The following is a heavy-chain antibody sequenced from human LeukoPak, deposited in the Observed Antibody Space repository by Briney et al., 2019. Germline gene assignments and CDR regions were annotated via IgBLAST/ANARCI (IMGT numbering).Heavy chain of an antibody. V-gene: IGHV4-39*01. CDR1: GGSISSSSYY. CDR2: IYYSGST. CDR3: ARQAAAVAGTGWFDP. D-gene: IGHD6-19*01. Sequence: PSETLSLTCTVSGGSISSSSYYWGWIRQPPGKGLEWIGSIYYSGSTYYNPSLKSRVTISVDTSKNQFSLKLSSVTAADTAVYYCARQAAAVAGTGWFDPWGQGTLLTVSS. J-gene: IGHJ5*02.